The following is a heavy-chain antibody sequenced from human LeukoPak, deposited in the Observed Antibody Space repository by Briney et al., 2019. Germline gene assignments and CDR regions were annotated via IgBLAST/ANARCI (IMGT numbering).Heavy chain of an antibody. Sequence: SETLSLTCTVSGGSISSSSYYWGWIRQPPGKGLEWIGYIYYSGSTNYNPSLKSRVTISVDTSKNQFSLKLSSVTAADTAVYYCARHARSGPTRNAFDIWGQGTMVTVSS. CDR2: IYYSGST. CDR3: ARHARSGPTRNAFDI. V-gene: IGHV4-61*05. J-gene: IGHJ3*02. CDR1: GGSISSSSYY. D-gene: IGHD3-10*01.